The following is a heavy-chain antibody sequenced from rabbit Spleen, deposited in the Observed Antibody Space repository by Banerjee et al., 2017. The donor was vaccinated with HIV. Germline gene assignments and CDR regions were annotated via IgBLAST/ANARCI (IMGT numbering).Heavy chain of an antibody. D-gene: IGHD1-1*01. Sequence: QSLVESGGGLVKPGASLTLTCKASGFSFNSGYDMCWVRQAPGKGLEWIACIYAGSTGNTYSATWAKGRFTISKTSSTTVTLQMTRLTAADTATYFCARDTSSSFSSYGMDLWGPGTLVTVS. J-gene: IGHJ6*01. CDR1: GFSFNSGYD. CDR2: IYAGSTGNT. CDR3: ARDTSSSFSSYGMDL. V-gene: IGHV1S40*01.